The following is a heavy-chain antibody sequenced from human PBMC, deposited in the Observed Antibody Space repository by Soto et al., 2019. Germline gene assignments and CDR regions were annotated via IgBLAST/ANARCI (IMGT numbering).Heavy chain of an antibody. D-gene: IGHD5-18*01. CDR3: AKEGTAEWIHYYYPTDV. V-gene: IGHV3-23*01. CDR1: GFNFSSFA. J-gene: IGHJ6*02. CDR2: INGSGGSR. Sequence: EVQLLESGGGLVQPGGSLRLSCAGSGFNFSSFAMTWVRQAPGKGLEWVSTINGSGGSRFYAASVKGRFTLTRDKSKDTVYLQMNSLRVEDTAFYYCAKEGTAEWIHYYYPTDVWGRGTPVTVSS.